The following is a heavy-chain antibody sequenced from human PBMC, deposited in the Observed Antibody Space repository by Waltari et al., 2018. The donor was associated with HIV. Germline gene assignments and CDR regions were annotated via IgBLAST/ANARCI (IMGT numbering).Heavy chain of an antibody. J-gene: IGHJ4*02. Sequence: EVQLLESGGGLVQPGGSLSLSWAASGFTFSSYAMRWVRQAPGKGLEWVSAISGSGRSTYYADSVKGRFTISRDNSKNTVYLQMNSLRAEDTALYYCAKDCGGDCYMDWGQGTLVTVSS. V-gene: IGHV3-23*01. D-gene: IGHD2-21*02. CDR3: AKDCGGDCYMD. CDR1: GFTFSSYA. CDR2: ISGSGRST.